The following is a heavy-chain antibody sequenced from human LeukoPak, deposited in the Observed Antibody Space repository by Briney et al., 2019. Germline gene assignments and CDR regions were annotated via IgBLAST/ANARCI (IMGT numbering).Heavy chain of an antibody. CDR3: AKDGWLESGRTPFYFDS. V-gene: IGHV3-48*01. CDR1: GFTFNKYS. D-gene: IGHD3-10*01. J-gene: IGHJ4*02. CDR2: ISGTSRTI. Sequence: GGSLRLSCVASGFTFNKYSMNWVRQAPGKGLQWLSYISGTSRTIYFADSVKGRFAISRDNARNSLYLQMSSLRVEDTAVYYCAKDGWLESGRTPFYFDSWGQGTLVTVSS.